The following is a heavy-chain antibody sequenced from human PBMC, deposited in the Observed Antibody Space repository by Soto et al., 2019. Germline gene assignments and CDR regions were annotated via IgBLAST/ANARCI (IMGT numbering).Heavy chain of an antibody. Sequence: EVQLVESGGGLVQPGGSLKLSCAASGFTFSGSPMHWVRQASGKGLEWVGRIRSKANNYATSYAASAKGRFTISRDDSNNPAYLQMNSLQTEDTAVYYCTRRIKSYYLDAFDIWCQGTMVTVSS. J-gene: IGHJ3*02. V-gene: IGHV3-73*02. CDR2: IRSKANNYAT. CDR3: TRRIKSYYLDAFDI. D-gene: IGHD1-26*01. CDR1: GFTFSGSP.